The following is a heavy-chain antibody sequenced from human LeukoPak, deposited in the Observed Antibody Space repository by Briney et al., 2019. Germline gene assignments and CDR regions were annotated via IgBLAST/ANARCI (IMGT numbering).Heavy chain of an antibody. CDR3: ARARIVASPYRYDY. J-gene: IGHJ4*02. CDR1: GYTFTGYY. CDR2: INPNSGGT. Sequence: GASVKVSCKASGYTFTGYYMHWVRQAPGQGLEWMGWINPNSGGTNYAQKFQGRVTMTRDTSISTAYMELSRLRSDDTAVYYCARARIVASPYRYDYWGQGTLVTVSS. V-gene: IGHV1-2*02. D-gene: IGHD6-25*01.